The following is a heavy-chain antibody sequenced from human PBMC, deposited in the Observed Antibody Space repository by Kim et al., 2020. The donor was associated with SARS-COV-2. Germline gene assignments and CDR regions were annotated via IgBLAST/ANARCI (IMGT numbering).Heavy chain of an antibody. CDR2: ISGSGFTT. Sequence: GGSLRLSYAASGFTFSSYAMSWVRQAPGKGLEWVSAISGSGFTTYYADSVKGRFTISRDNSKNTLYLQMNSLRAEDTAVYYCAKAVAGPNYFDYWGQGTLVTVSS. V-gene: IGHV3-23*01. D-gene: IGHD6-19*01. J-gene: IGHJ4*02. CDR1: GFTFSSYA. CDR3: AKAVAGPNYFDY.